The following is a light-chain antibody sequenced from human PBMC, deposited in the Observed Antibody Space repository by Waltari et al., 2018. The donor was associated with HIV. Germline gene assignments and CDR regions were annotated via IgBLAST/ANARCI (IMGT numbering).Light chain of an antibody. CDR1: SSDVGGYEY. Sequence: QSALTQPPSASGSLGQSVTISCTGTSSDVGGYEYVSWYQQHPDKAPKLIIYEVNKRPSGVPDRFSGSKSDNTASRTVAGLQDDDEAHYYCASYGDTNRVLFGGGTRVTVL. CDR2: EVN. CDR3: ASYGDTNRVL. J-gene: IGLJ6*01. V-gene: IGLV2-8*01.